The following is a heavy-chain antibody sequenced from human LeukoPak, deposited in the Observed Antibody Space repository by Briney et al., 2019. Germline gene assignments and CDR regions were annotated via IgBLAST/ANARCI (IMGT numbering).Heavy chain of an antibody. CDR2: IYKSGST. CDR3: ARGFRGDNFDY. D-gene: IGHD7-27*01. CDR1: GGSISSGSYY. Sequence: SETLSLTCTVSGGSISSGSYYWNWIRQPAGKGLEWIGRIYKSGSTNYNPSLKSRVTISVDTSKNQFSLKLSSVTAADTAVYFCARGFRGDNFDYWGQGTLVTVSS. J-gene: IGHJ4*02. V-gene: IGHV4-61*02.